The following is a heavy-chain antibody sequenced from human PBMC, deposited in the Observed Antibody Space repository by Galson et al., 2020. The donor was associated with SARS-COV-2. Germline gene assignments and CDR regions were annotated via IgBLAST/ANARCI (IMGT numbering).Heavy chain of an antibody. CDR2: IYSGGST. D-gene: IGHD3-22*01. Sequence: GGSLRLSYAASGFTVSSNYMSWVRQAPGKGLEWVSVIYSGGSTYYADSVKGRFTISRDNSKNTLYLQMNSLRAEDTAVYYCAKYYYDSSGYYSPYFDYWGQGTLVTVSS. CDR1: GFTVSSNY. CDR3: AKYYYDSSGYYSPYFDY. J-gene: IGHJ4*02. V-gene: IGHV3-53*01.